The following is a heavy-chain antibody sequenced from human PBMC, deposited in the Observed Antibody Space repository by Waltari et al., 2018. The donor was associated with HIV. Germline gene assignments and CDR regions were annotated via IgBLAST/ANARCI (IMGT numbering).Heavy chain of an antibody. V-gene: IGHV4-39*01. J-gene: IGHJ3*02. Sequence: QLQLQESGPGLVKPSETLSLTCTVSGGSLRSSRYYWGVIRQPPGQGGEWIGRIYYRWSTYYNPSLKSRVTISVDTSKNQFSLKLSSVTAADTAVYYCARRAHDMITFGGVIVNAFDIWGQGTMVTVSS. CDR3: ARRAHDMITFGGVIVNAFDI. CDR1: GGSLRSSRYY. D-gene: IGHD3-16*02. CDR2: IYYRWST.